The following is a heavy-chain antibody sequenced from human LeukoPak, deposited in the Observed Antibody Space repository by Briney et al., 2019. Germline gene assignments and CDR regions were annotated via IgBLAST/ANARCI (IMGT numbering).Heavy chain of an antibody. J-gene: IGHJ5*02. D-gene: IGHD3-3*01. CDR1: GGSISSHY. Sequence: SETLSLTCTVSGGSISSHYWSWIRQPPGKGLEWIGYIYYSGSTNYNPSLKSRVTISVDTSKNQFSLKLSSVTAADTAVYYCARSLNGFPYYEFAWFDPWGQGTLVTVSS. V-gene: IGHV4-59*11. CDR2: IYYSGST. CDR3: ARSLNGFPYYEFAWFDP.